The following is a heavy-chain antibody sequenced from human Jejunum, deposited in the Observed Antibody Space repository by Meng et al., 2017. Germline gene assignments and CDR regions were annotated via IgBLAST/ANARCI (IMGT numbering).Heavy chain of an antibody. CDR3: ARNFFGSGNYARWFDP. Sequence: GSLRLSCAVSGYSISSGYYWGWIRQPPGKGLEWIGSIYQNGGTYYNPSLKSRVTISVDTSKNHFSLKLSSVTAADTAMYYCARNFFGSGNYARWFDPWGQGILVTVSS. V-gene: IGHV4-38-2*01. J-gene: IGHJ5*02. D-gene: IGHD3-10*01. CDR2: IYQNGGT. CDR1: GYSISSGYY.